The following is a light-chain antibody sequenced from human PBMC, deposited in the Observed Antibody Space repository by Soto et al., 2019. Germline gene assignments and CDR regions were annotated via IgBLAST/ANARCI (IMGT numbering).Light chain of an antibody. CDR1: QGIGNY. CDR2: GAS. V-gene: IGKV1-16*02. CDR3: LQYNTYPYT. Sequence: DIQMTQSPSSVSASVGDRVTITCRASQGIGNYLAWFQKKPGKAPQSLIYGASSLQSGVPSKFAGSGSGTYFTLTISSLPPEDFATEYCLQYNTYPYTFGQGTKLEIK. J-gene: IGKJ2*01.